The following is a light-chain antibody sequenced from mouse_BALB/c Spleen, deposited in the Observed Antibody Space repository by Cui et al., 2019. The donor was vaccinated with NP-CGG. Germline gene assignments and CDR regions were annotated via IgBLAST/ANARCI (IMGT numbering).Light chain of an antibody. CDR1: TGAVTTSNY. J-gene: IGLJ1*01. CDR3: ALWYSNHWV. CDR2: GTN. V-gene: IGLV1*01. Sequence: VVAQEYAATTSSGETVTLTCRSSTGAVTTSNYANWVQEKPDHLFTGLIGGTNNRAPGVPARFSGSLIGDKAALTITGAQTEDEAIYFCALWYSNHWVFGGGTKLTVL.